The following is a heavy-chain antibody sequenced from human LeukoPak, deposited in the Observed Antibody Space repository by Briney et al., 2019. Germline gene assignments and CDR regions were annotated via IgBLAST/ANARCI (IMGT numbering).Heavy chain of an antibody. CDR1: GGSFRGYY. D-gene: IGHD3-3*01. CDR3: ARGGRITIFGVVIILGGYFDC. Sequence: SETLSLTCAVYGGSFRGYYWSWIRQPPGKGLEWIGEINHSGSTNYNPSLKSRVTISVDTSKNQFSLKLSSVTAADTAVYYCARGGRITIFGVVIILGGYFDCWGQGTLVTVSS. CDR2: INHSGST. V-gene: IGHV4-34*01. J-gene: IGHJ4*02.